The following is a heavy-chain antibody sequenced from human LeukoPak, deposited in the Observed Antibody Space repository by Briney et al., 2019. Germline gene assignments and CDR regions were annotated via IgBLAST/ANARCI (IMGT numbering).Heavy chain of an antibody. CDR3: ARPSIVVVADAFDI. CDR2: IKQDGSEK. Sequence: GGSLRLSCAASGFTFSSYWMSWVRQAPGKGLEWVANIKQDGSEKYYVDSVKGRFTISRDNAKNSPYLQMNSLRAEDTAVYYCARPSIVVVADAFDIWGQGTMVTVSS. V-gene: IGHV3-7*01. D-gene: IGHD2-21*01. CDR1: GFTFSSYW. J-gene: IGHJ3*02.